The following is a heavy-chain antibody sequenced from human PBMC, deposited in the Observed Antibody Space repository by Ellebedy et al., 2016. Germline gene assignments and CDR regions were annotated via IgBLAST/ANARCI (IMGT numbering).Heavy chain of an antibody. V-gene: IGHV3-30*19. D-gene: IGHD5-12*01. CDR1: GFALSYYG. CDR2: TSYDGNMN. CDR3: ARASGISVASDSCDY. Sequence: GGSLRLXCAASGFALSYYGTHWVRQAPGKGLEWVAVTSYDGNMNYYADSVKGRFTISRDNLKNRLFLQMTRLRPEDTAVYYCARASGISVASDSCDYWGQGTLVTVSS. J-gene: IGHJ4*02.